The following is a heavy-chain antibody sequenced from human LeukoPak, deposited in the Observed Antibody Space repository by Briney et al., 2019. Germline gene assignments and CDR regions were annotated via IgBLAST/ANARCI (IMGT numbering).Heavy chain of an antibody. D-gene: IGHD5-18*01. CDR1: GFTFSSYA. CDR3: AKGMDTAMVMMSVYDY. J-gene: IGHJ4*02. CDR2: ISGSGGST. V-gene: IGHV3-23*01. Sequence: GGSLRLSCAASGFTFSSYAMSWVRQAPGKGLEWVSAISGSGGSTYYADSVKGRFTISRDNSKNTLYLQMNSLRAEDTAVYYCAKGMDTAMVMMSVYDYWGQGTLVTVSS.